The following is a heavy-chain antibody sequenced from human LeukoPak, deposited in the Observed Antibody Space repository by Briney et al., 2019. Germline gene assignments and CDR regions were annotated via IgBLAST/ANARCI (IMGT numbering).Heavy chain of an antibody. Sequence: VASVKVSCKASGGTFSSYAISWVRQAPGQGLEWMGRIIPILGIANYAQKFQGRVTITADKSTSTAHMELSSLRSEDTAVYYCARVEDGYNRQDFDYWGQGTLVTVSS. V-gene: IGHV1-69*04. CDR1: GGTFSSYA. CDR2: IIPILGIA. J-gene: IGHJ4*02. D-gene: IGHD5-24*01. CDR3: ARVEDGYNRQDFDY.